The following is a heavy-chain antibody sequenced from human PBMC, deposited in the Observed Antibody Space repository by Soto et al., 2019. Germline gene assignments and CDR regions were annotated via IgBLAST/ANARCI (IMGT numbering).Heavy chain of an antibody. V-gene: IGHV1-69*01. J-gene: IGHJ6*02. Sequence: QVQLVQSGAEVKKPGSSVKVSCTASGGAFRNYAVSWVRQAPGQGLEWMGAVMPTFGAGVYAQKFQGRLTICADESTNTAYLNGSSLTFEDAAIYDCAASRGFYEAMDAWGQGTTLTVSS. CDR3: AASRGFYEAMDA. D-gene: IGHD3-22*01. CDR1: GGAFRNYA. CDR2: VMPTFGAG.